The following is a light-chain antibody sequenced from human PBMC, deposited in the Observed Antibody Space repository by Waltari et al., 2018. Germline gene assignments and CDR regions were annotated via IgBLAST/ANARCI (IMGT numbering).Light chain of an antibody. Sequence: DIQMTQSPSSLSASVGDRVTITCRASHTISSYLNWYQQKPGQAPHLLIYTASSLQSGVPSRCSGSGSGTDFTLTISSLQPEDFATYYCQQSSSTPPWTFGQGTKVEIK. J-gene: IGKJ1*01. CDR2: TAS. V-gene: IGKV1-39*01. CDR1: HTISSY. CDR3: QQSSSTPPWT.